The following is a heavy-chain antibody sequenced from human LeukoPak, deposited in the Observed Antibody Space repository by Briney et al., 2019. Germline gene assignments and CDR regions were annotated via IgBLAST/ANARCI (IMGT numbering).Heavy chain of an antibody. Sequence: PGGSLRLSCAASGFFFSNYGMHWVRHAPGKGLVWVSRVNSDGRFTKYADSVKGRFTISRDNAKNTLYLQMNSLRAEDTAMYYCVRSGWFDNWGQGTLVTVSS. V-gene: IGHV3-74*03. CDR3: VRSGWFDN. CDR2: VNSDGRFT. D-gene: IGHD1-26*01. J-gene: IGHJ5*02. CDR1: GFFFSNYG.